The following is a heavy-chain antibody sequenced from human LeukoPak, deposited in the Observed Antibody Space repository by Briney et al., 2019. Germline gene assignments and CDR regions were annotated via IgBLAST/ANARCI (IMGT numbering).Heavy chain of an antibody. D-gene: IGHD3-9*01. CDR3: ARVWPGRYFDWLLYTAPYYYYMDV. Sequence: LPGGSLRLSCAASGFTFSSYSMNWVRQAPGKGLEWVSYISSSSSTIYYADPVKGRFTIPRDNAKNSLYLQMNSLRAEDTAVYYCARVWPGRYFDWLLYTAPYYYYMDVWGKGTTVTVSS. J-gene: IGHJ6*03. CDR1: GFTFSSYS. V-gene: IGHV3-48*01. CDR2: ISSSSSTI.